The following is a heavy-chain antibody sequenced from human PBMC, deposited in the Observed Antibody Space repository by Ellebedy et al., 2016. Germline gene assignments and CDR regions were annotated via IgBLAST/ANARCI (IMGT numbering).Heavy chain of an antibody. V-gene: IGHV3-48*01. CDR1: GFTFSSYS. CDR3: ARGTGHFDY. CDR2: ISTSSSTI. Sequence: GGSLRLSXAASGFTFSSYSMNWVRQAPGKGLEWVSYISTSSSTIYYADSVKGRFTISRDNAKNSLYLQLNSLRVEDTAVYFCARGTGHFDYWGQGTLVTVSS. J-gene: IGHJ4*02. D-gene: IGHD1-1*01.